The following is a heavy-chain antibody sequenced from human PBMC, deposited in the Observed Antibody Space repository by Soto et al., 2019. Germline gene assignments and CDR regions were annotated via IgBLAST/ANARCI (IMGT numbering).Heavy chain of an antibody. CDR2: IIPILGIA. D-gene: IGHD4-17*01. J-gene: IGHJ4*02. Sequence: SVKVSCKASGGTFSSYTISWVRQAPGQGLEWMGRIIPILGIANYAQKFQGRVTITADKSTSTAYMELSSLRSEDTAVYYCARDLDTVTTTADYWGQGTLVTVSS. V-gene: IGHV1-69*04. CDR1: GGTFSSYT. CDR3: ARDLDTVTTTADY.